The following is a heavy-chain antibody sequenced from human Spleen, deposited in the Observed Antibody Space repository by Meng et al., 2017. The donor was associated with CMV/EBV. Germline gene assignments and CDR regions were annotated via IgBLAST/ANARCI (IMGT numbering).Heavy chain of an antibody. J-gene: IGHJ4*02. D-gene: IGHD5-18*01. V-gene: IGHV4-39*06. CDR3: AREGSYGDFDY. Sequence: RLHVQASGPGLVTPSETLSLTCPVSGGSISSSSYYWGWIRQPPGKGLEWIGSIYYSGSTSYNPSLKSRVTMSVDTSKNQFSLKLSSVTAADTAVYYCAREGSYGDFDYWGQGTLVTVSS. CDR1: GGSISSSSYY. CDR2: IYYSGST.